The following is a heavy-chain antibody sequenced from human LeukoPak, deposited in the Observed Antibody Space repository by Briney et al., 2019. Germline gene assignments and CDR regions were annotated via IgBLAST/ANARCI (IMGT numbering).Heavy chain of an antibody. J-gene: IGHJ2*01. D-gene: IGHD3-3*01. CDR1: GFTFSTYW. CDR3: ARAEWSNWYFDL. V-gene: IGHV3-7*03. CDR2: IKQDGSEK. Sequence: GGSLRLSCAASGFTFSTYWTNWVRQAPGKGLEWVANIKQDGSEKYYVDSVKGRFTLSKDSAKNSLYLQMNSLGAEDTAVYYCARAEWSNWYFDLWGRGTLVTVSS.